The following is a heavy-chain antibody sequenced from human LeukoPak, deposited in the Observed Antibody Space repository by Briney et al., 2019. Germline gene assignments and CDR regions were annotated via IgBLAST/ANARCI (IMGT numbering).Heavy chain of an antibody. J-gene: IGHJ4*02. CDR2: ISADNGNT. CDR1: GYTFTTDG. Sequence: ASVKVSCKSSGYTFTTDGITRVRQAPGQGLEWIGWISADNGNTNYAQKVQGRVTMTTDTSTSTAYMELRSLGSDDTAVYYCARGLRVPGRGYFDYWGQGTLVTVSS. V-gene: IGHV1-18*01. CDR3: ARGLRVPGRGYFDY. D-gene: IGHD3-10*01.